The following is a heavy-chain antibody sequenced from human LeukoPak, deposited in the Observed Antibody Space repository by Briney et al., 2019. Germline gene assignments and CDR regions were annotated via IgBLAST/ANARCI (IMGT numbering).Heavy chain of an antibody. CDR2: IYSGDRT. CDR1: GFTVSSNY. D-gene: IGHD6-19*01. CDR3: AKGVAVAGTLYYYGMDV. Sequence: PGGSLRLSCAASGFTVSSNYMSWVRQAPGKGLEWVSLIYSGDRTYYADSVKGRFTISRDNSKNSLYLQMNSLRTEDTALYYCAKGVAVAGTLYYYGMDVWGQGTTVTVSS. V-gene: IGHV3-53*05. J-gene: IGHJ6*02.